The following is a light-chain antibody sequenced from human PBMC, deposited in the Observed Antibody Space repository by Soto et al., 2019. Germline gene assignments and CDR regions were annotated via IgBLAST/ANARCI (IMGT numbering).Light chain of an antibody. J-gene: IGKJ1*01. V-gene: IGKV1-5*01. Sequence: DIQMTQSPSTLSASVGDRVTITCRASQSISSWLAWYQQKRGKAPKLLIYDASILESGVPSRFSGSGSGTEFTLTISSLQPDDFATYYCQHYNSYSEAFGQGTKVELK. CDR2: DAS. CDR1: QSISSW. CDR3: QHYNSYSEA.